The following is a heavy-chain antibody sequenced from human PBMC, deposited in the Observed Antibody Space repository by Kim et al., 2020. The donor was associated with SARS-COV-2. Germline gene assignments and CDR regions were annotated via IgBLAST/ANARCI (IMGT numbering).Heavy chain of an antibody. Sequence: GGSLRLSCAASGFTFSSYSMNWVRQAPGKVLEWVSYISSGGPTTYYADSVKGRFTISRDNAKNSLYLQMNSLRDEDTAVSDCSRGGNHYAYYDYWGQGT. D-gene: IGHD3-16*01. CDR2: ISSGGPTT. V-gene: IGHV3-48*02. CDR1: GFTFSSYS. J-gene: IGHJ4*02. CDR3: SRGGNHYAYYDY.